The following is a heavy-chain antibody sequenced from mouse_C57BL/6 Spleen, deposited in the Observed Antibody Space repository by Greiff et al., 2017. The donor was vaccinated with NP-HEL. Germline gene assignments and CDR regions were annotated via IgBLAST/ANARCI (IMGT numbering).Heavy chain of an antibody. J-gene: IGHJ4*01. CDR3: ARSPESIYYYAMDY. V-gene: IGHV1-54*01. CDR1: GYAFTNYL. Sequence: QVQLQQSGAELVRPGPSVKVSCKASGYAFTNYLIEWVKQRPGQGLEWIGVINPGSGGTNYNEKFKGKATLTADKSSSTAYMQLSSLTSEDSAVYFCARSPESIYYYAMDYWGQGTSVTVSS. CDR2: INPGSGGT.